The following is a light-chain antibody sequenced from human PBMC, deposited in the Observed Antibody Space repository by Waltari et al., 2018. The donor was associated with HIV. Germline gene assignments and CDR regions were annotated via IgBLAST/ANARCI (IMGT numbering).Light chain of an antibody. J-gene: IGLJ2*01. CDR2: RDS. V-gene: IGLV3-9*01. Sequence: SYELTQPLSVSVALGPTARITCGGTNIGSNNVHWYQPKPGLAPVLVIYRDSNRPSGIPERFSASNSGNTATLTISRAQAGDEADYYCQVWDSSTGVFGGGTKLTVL. CDR3: QVWDSSTGV. CDR1: NIGSNN.